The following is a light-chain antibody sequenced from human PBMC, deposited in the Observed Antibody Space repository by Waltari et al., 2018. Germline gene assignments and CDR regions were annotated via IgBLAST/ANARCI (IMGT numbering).Light chain of an antibody. J-gene: IGKJ4*01. CDR3: QQRSSWPTT. V-gene: IGKV3-11*01. CDR2: DAS. CDR1: QSLSSY. Sequence: EIVLTQSPATLSLSPGERATLSCRASQSLSSYLAWYQQKPGQAPRLLIYDASNRATGIPARFSGSGSGTDFTLTISSLEPEDFAVYYCQQRSSWPTTFGGGTKVEIK.